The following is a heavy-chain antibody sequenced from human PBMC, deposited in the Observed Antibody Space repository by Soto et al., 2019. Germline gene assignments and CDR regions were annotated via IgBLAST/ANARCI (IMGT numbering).Heavy chain of an antibody. Sequence: SETLSLTCTVSGGSISSYYWSWIRQPPGKGLEWIGYIYYSGSTNYNPSLKSRVTISVDTSKNQFSLKLSSVTAADTAVYYCARLSFSRAVTRGPGAFDIWGQGTMVTVSS. V-gene: IGHV4-59*08. CDR1: GGSISSYY. CDR2: IYYSGST. CDR3: ARLSFSRAVTRGPGAFDI. D-gene: IGHD4-17*01. J-gene: IGHJ3*02.